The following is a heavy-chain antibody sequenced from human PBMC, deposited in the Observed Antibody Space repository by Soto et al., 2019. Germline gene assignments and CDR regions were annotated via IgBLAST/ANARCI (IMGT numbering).Heavy chain of an antibody. V-gene: IGHV4-4*02. D-gene: IGHD6-13*01. Sequence: QVQLQESGPGLVKPSGTLSLTCAVSGGSISSSNWWSWVRQPPGKGLEWIGEIYHSGSTNYNPSLTTRVTISVDKSKTQLSLKLSSVTAADTAVYYCASRPAQFVAADDAFEIWGQGTMVTVSS. CDR2: IYHSGST. CDR3: ASRPAQFVAADDAFEI. J-gene: IGHJ3*02. CDR1: GGSISSSNW.